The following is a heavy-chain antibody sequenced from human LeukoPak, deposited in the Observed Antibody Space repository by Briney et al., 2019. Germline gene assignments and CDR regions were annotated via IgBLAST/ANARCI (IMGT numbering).Heavy chain of an antibody. CDR2: MNPTSGNT. V-gene: IGHV1-8*01. D-gene: IGHD3-9*01. J-gene: IGHJ4*02. CDR1: GYTFTSYD. Sequence: ASVKVSCKTSGYTFTSYDINWVRQATGQGLEWMGWMNPTSGNTGYAQQFQGRVTMTRNTSISTAYMELSSLRSEDTAVYYCARGGYDILTGGGVSDYWGQGTLATVSS. CDR3: ARGGYDILTGGGVSDY.